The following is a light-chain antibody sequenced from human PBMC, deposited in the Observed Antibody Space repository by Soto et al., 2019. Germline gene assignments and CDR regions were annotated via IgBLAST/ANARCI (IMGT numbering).Light chain of an antibody. CDR1: QSISSY. CDR3: QQVNSYPIT. Sequence: DIQMTQSPSSLSASVGDRVTITCRASQSISSYLNWYQQKPGEAPKLLIYAASSLQSGVPSRFSGSGSGTDFTLTISSLQPEDFATYYCQQVNSYPITFGQGTRLEIK. CDR2: AAS. V-gene: IGKV1-39*01. J-gene: IGKJ5*01.